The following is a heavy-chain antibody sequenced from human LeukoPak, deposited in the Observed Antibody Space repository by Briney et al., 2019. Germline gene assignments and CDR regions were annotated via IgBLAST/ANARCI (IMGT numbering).Heavy chain of an antibody. V-gene: IGHV3-64*01. CDR3: ARVGGGSGSYSPPQYYFDY. CDR1: GFTFGTYA. J-gene: IGHJ4*02. CDR2: ISSNGGST. D-gene: IGHD3-10*01. Sequence: PGGSLRLSCAASGFTFGTYAMHWVRQAPGKRLEYVSAISSNGGSTFYAKSVEGRLTISRDNSKNTLYLQMGSLRAEDMAVYYCARVGGGSGSYSPPQYYFDYWGQGTLVTVSS.